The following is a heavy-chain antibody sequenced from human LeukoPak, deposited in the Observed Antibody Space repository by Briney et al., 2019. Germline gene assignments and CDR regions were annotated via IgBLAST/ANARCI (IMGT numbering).Heavy chain of an antibody. V-gene: IGHV3-7*01. D-gene: IGHD4-17*01. CDR2: IKQDGSEK. CDR3: ARGPDYGARVDYLDY. J-gene: IGHJ4*02. Sequence: PGGSLRLSCVASGFIFRNHWMSWVRQAPGRGLEWVAHIKQDGSEKHYVDSVEGRFTLSRDDAKNSLYQQMNSLRVDDSAVYYCARGPDYGARVDYLDYWGQGALVTVSS. CDR1: GFIFRNHW.